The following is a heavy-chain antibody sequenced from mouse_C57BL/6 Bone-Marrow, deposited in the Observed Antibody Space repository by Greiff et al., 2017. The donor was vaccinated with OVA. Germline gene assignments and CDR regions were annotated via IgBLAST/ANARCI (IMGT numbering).Heavy chain of an antibody. CDR3: TGCYGYDYFDY. CDR2: IDPENGDT. CDR1: GFNIKDDY. D-gene: IGHD2-2*01. J-gene: IGHJ2*01. V-gene: IGHV14-4*01. Sequence: VQLQQSGAELVRPGASVKLSCTASGFNIKDDYMHWVKQRPEQGLEWIGWIDPENGDTEYASKFQGKAPITADTSSNTAYLQLSSLTSEDTAGDYCTGCYGYDYFDYWGQGTTLTVSS.